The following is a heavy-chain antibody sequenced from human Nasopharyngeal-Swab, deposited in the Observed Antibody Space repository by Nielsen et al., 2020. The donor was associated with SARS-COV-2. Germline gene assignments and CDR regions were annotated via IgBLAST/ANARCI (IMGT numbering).Heavy chain of an antibody. Sequence: ASVKVSCKASGYTFTGYYMHWVRQAPGQGLEWMGWINPNSGGTNYAQKFQGRVTMTRDTSISTAYMELSRLRSDDTAVYYCARGSYGYWHWFDPWGQGTLVTVSS. CDR2: INPNSGGT. J-gene: IGHJ5*02. CDR3: ARGSYGYWHWFDP. D-gene: IGHD5-18*01. V-gene: IGHV1-2*02. CDR1: GYTFTGYY.